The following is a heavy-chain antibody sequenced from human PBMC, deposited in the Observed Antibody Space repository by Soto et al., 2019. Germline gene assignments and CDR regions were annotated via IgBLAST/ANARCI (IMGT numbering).Heavy chain of an antibody. CDR3: AKDLAVLRFLEWLAHVVTDPIDY. CDR2: ISGSGGST. Sequence: EVQLLESGGGLVQSGGSLRLSCAASGFTFSSYAMSWVRQAPGKGLEWVSAISGSGGSTYYADSVKGRFTISRDNSKNTLYLQMNSLRAEDTAVYYCAKDLAVLRFLEWLAHVVTDPIDYWGQGTLVTVSS. D-gene: IGHD3-3*01. CDR1: GFTFSSYA. V-gene: IGHV3-23*01. J-gene: IGHJ4*02.